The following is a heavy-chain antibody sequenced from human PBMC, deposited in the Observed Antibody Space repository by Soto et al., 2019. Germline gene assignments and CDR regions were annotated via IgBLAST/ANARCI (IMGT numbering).Heavy chain of an antibody. D-gene: IGHD2-2*01. V-gene: IGHV1-24*01. CDR2: SDPEDGET. Sequence: ASVKVSCKVSGYTLNELSMHWVRQAPGKGLEWMGGSDPEDGETIYAQKFQGRVTMTEDTSTDTAYMELSSLRSEDTAVYYCATWARIVVVPAATPNYGMDVWGQGTTVTVSS. J-gene: IGHJ6*02. CDR3: ATWARIVVVPAATPNYGMDV. CDR1: GYTLNELS.